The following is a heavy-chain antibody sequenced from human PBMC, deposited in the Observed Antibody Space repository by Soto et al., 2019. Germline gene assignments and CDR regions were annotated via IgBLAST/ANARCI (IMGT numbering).Heavy chain of an antibody. CDR1: GYTFTSYG. Sequence: QVQLVQSGAEVKKPGASVKVSCKASGYTFTSYGISWVRQAPGQGLEWMGWISAYNGNTNYTQKLQGRVTMTTDTSTSTAYMELRSLRSDDTAVYYCARDPPVADLGDYVWATDYWGQGTLVTVSS. CDR3: ARDPPVADLGDYVWATDY. J-gene: IGHJ4*02. CDR2: ISAYNGNT. V-gene: IGHV1-18*01. D-gene: IGHD3-16*01.